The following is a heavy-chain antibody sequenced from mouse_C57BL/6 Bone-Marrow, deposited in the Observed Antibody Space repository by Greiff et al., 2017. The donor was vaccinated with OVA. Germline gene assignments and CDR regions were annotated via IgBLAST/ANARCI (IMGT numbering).Heavy chain of an antibody. D-gene: IGHD1-1*01. CDR1: GYTFTDYY. Sequence: EVQLQQSGPELVKPGASVKISCKASGYTFTDYYMNWVKQSHGKSLEWIGDINPNNGGTSYNQKLKGKATLTVDKSSSTAYMELRSLTSEYSAVYSCARKGYYVSSFDDWGPGTTLTVSS. J-gene: IGHJ2*01. CDR3: ARKGYYVSSFDD. V-gene: IGHV1-26*01. CDR2: INPNNGGT.